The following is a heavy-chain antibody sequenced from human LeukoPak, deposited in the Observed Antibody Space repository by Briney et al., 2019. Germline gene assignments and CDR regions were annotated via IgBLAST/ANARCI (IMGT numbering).Heavy chain of an antibody. D-gene: IGHD6-19*01. CDR2: MNPNSGNT. J-gene: IGHJ6*03. V-gene: IGHV1-8*03. CDR3: ARGSTAVAAKGNYYYYMDV. CDR1: GYTFTSYD. Sequence: ASVKVSCKASGYTFTSYDINWVRQATGQGLEWMGWMNPNSGNTGYAQKFQGRVTITRNTSISTAYMELSSLRSEDTAVYYCARGSTAVAAKGNYYYYMDVWGKGTTVTVSS.